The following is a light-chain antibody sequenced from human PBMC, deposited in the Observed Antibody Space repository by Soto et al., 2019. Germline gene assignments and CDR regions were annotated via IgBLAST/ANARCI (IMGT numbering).Light chain of an antibody. CDR2: SAS. J-gene: IGKJ1*01. CDR3: QQYNGYTWT. CDR1: QGITSY. Sequence: IQLTQSPSSLSASVGDRVTITCRASQGITSYLAWYQQRPGKAPGLLIYSASTLQSGVPSRFSGSGYGTDSSLTISNLQPEDFATYYCQQYNGYTWTFGLGTKVDIK. V-gene: IGKV1-9*01.